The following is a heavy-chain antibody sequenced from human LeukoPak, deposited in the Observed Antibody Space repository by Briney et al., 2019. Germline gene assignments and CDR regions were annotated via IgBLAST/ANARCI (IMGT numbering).Heavy chain of an antibody. J-gene: IGHJ6*02. D-gene: IGHD6-13*01. Sequence: GASVKVSCKASGYTFTGYYMHWVRQAPGQGLEWMGIINPSGGSTSYAQKFQGRVTITRDTSTSTVYMELSSLRSEDTAVYYCARDVRPSSSWYIYYYYGMDVWGQGTTVTVSS. CDR1: GYTFTGYY. V-gene: IGHV1-46*01. CDR3: ARDVRPSSSWYIYYYYGMDV. CDR2: INPSGGST.